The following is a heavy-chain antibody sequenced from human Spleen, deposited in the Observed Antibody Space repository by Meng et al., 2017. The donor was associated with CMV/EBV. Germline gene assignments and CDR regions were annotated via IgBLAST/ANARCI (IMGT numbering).Heavy chain of an antibody. V-gene: IGHV4-61*01. D-gene: IGHD3-3*01. CDR1: GGDVSSPSHY. CDR3: ARANDPLFGVVSIDH. Sequence: SETLSLTCTVSGGDVSSPSHYWGWIRQPPGKGLEFLGYIYYTGTTNFNPSSRGRLTISIDTSENQFSLTLTSVTAADTAIYYCARANDPLFGVVSIDHWGQGKLVTVSS. CDR2: IYYTGTT. J-gene: IGHJ4*02.